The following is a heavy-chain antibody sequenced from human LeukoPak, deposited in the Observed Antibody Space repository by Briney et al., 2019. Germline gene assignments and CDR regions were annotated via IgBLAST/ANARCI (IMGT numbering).Heavy chain of an antibody. V-gene: IGHV4-34*01. D-gene: IGHD6-19*01. CDR1: GESFSGYY. Sequence: SETLSLTCAVYGESFSGYYWSWIRQPPGKGLEWIGEVNHIGRTNYNPSLKSRVTISVDTSKSQFSLKLSSVTAADTAVYYCARGGWYGRWFDPWGHGTLVTVSS. CDR3: ARGGWYGRWFDP. J-gene: IGHJ5*02. CDR2: VNHIGRT.